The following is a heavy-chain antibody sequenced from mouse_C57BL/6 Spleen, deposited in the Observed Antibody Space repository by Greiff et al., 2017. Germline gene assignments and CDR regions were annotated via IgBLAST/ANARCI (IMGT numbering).Heavy chain of an antibody. V-gene: IGHV1-15*01. CDR1: GYTFTDYE. D-gene: IGHD1-3*01. CDR2: IDPETGGT. Sequence: VQLVQSGAELVRPGASVTLSCKASGYTFTDYEMHWVKQTPVHGLEWIGAIDPETGGTAYNQKFKGKAILTADKSSSTAYMQLRSLTSEDSAVYYCTIRRSGIFDYWGQGTTLTVSS. CDR3: TIRRSGIFDY. J-gene: IGHJ2*01.